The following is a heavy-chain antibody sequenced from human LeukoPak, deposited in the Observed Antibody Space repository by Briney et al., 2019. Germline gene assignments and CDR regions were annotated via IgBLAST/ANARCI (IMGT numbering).Heavy chain of an antibody. CDR1: GYTFTGYY. V-gene: IGHV1-2*02. CDR3: ARIDWYSSSWSPWYYYYMDV. Sequence: ASVKVSCKASGYTFTGYYMHWVRQAPGQGLEWMGWINPNSGGTNYAQKFQGRVTMTRDTSISTAYMELSRLRSDDTAVYYCARIDWYSSSWSPWYYYYMDVWGKGTTVTVSS. D-gene: IGHD6-13*01. J-gene: IGHJ6*03. CDR2: INPNSGGT.